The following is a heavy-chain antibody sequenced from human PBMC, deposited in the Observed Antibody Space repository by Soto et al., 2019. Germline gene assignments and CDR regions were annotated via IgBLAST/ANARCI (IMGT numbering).Heavy chain of an antibody. V-gene: IGHV4-34*01. D-gene: IGHD3-9*01. CDR1: GGSFSGHY. J-gene: IGHJ2*01. CDR3: ARESHDILTGPPWVWYFDL. CDR2: INDRGSI. Sequence: QVQLQQWGAGPLRPLETLSLTCGVSGGSFSGHYWAWIRQSPGKGLEWIGEINDRGSINYNPSLKSRVSISVDTSKNHYSLNVRSVTAADTAVYYCARESHDILTGPPWVWYFDLWGRGTLVTVSS.